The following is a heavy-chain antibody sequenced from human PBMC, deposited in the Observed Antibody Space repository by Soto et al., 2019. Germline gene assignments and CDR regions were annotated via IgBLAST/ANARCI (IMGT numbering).Heavy chain of an antibody. CDR2: ISGGGTSP. D-gene: IGHD5-12*01. Sequence: EVQLLESGGNLVQPGGSLRLSCAASGFTFSNYGMNWVRQAPGKGLEWVSAISGGGTSPHYADSVKGPFTISIDNSKHTLYLQMNSPGADYTALYSCAKSGIVATMRTFSWFDSWGQGTLVTVSS. V-gene: IGHV3-23*01. J-gene: IGHJ5*01. CDR1: GFTFSNYG. CDR3: AKSGIVATMRTFSWFDS.